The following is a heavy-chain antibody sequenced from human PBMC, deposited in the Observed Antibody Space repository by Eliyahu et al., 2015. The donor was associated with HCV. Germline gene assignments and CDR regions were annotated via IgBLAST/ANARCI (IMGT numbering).Heavy chain of an antibody. CDR2: INLVGTT. CDR1: GESFSGYY. D-gene: IGHD3-22*01. Sequence: QVQLQQWGSGLLKPSETLSLTCAVYGESFSGYYWXWIRQPPGKGLEWIGEINLVGTTNYNPSLKSRVAASFDTSKNQFSLRLTSVTAADTALYYCARGTKKGGGYHFFFEHWSQGNLVTVSP. J-gene: IGHJ5*02. CDR3: ARGTKKGGGYHFFFEH. V-gene: IGHV4-34*02.